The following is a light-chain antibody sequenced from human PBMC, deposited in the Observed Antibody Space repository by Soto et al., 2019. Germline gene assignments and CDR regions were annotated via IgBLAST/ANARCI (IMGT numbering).Light chain of an antibody. CDR3: QEYRNDYGT. V-gene: IGKV1-5*03. CDR1: QNIDTW. CDR2: KAS. J-gene: IGKJ1*01. Sequence: DIQMTQSPATLAASVGDRVSITCRASQNIDTWLAWYQQKAGKAPNLLIYKASRLESGVPSRFSGSGSGTEFTLTISSLQPEDLGSYYCQEYRNDYGTFGQGTKVEMK.